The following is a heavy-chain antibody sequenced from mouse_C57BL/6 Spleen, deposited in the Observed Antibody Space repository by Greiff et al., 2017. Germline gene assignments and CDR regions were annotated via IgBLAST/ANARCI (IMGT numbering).Heavy chain of an antibody. Sequence: QVQLQQSGPELVKPGASVKISCKASGYSFTSYYIHWVKQRPGQGLEWIGWIYPGSGNTKYNEKFKGKATLTADTSSSTAYMQRSSLTSEDSAVYYWARHYDGSSYDWYFDVWGTGTTVTVAS. CDR1: GYSFTSYY. J-gene: IGHJ1*03. CDR2: IYPGSGNT. CDR3: ARHYDGSSYDWYFDV. V-gene: IGHV1-66*01. D-gene: IGHD1-1*01.